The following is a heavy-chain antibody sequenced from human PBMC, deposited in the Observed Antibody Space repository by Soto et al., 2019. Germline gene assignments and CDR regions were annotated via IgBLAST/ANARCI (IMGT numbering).Heavy chain of an antibody. J-gene: IGHJ5*02. CDR2: IYYSGII. CDR3: ARQGRFYGSGSFFDP. Sequence: SETLSLTCTVSGGSINNANYHWGWIRQPPGKGLEYIGNIYYSGIISYNPSLQSRVTISVDTSKNQFSLKLTSVTAADTAVYYCARQGRFYGSGSFFDPWGQGTLVTVSS. D-gene: IGHD3-10*01. V-gene: IGHV4-39*01. CDR1: GGSINNANYH.